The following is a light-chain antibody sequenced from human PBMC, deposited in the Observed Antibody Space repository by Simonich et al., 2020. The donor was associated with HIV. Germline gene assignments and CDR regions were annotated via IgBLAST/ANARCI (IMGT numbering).Light chain of an antibody. J-gene: IGLJ2*01. V-gene: IGLV3-10*01. CDR1: ALPKKY. CDR3: YSTDSSANHRGV. CDR2: EDR. Sequence: SYELTQPPSVSVSPGQTARITSSGDALPKKYAYWYQQKSGQAPVLVIYEDRTRPSGSPERFSGSSSGTMATWTISGAQVEDEADYYCYSTDSSANHRGVFGGGTKLTVL.